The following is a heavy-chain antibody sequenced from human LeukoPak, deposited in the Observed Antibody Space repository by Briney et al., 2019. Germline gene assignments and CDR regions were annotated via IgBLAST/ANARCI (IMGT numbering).Heavy chain of an antibody. Sequence: ASVKVSCKASGGTFSSYAISWVRQAPGQGLEWMGWISAYNGNTNYAQKLQGRVTMTTDTSTSTAYMELRSLRSDDTAVYYCASSEDTAMVNPFDYWGQGTLVTVSS. CDR1: GGTFSSYA. V-gene: IGHV1-18*01. CDR3: ASSEDTAMVNPFDY. CDR2: ISAYNGNT. J-gene: IGHJ4*02. D-gene: IGHD5-18*01.